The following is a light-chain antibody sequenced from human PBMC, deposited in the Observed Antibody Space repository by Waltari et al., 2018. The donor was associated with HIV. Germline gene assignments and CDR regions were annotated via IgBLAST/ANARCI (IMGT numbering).Light chain of an antibody. CDR1: SFDIYGYNF. CDR2: EVI. CDR3: VSYISSSSPV. Sequence: QSALTQPASVSGSPGQSITLSCPGTSFDIYGYNFVSWFQHHPGKAPKVIIYEVINRPSVVSSRFSGSRSGNTASLTISGLQPEDEAEYFCVSYISSSSPVFGGGTKLTVL. J-gene: IGLJ3*02. V-gene: IGLV2-14*01.